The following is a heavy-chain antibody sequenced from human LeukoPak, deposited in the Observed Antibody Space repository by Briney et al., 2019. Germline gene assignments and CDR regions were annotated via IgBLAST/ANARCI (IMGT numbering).Heavy chain of an antibody. Sequence: GASVKVSCKAPGYTFTSYDINWVRQATGQGLEWMGWMNPNSGNTGYAQKFQGRVTMTRNTSISTAYMELSSLRSEDTAVYYCARSTYYYDSSGYFPWFDPWGQGTLVTVSS. V-gene: IGHV1-8*01. CDR1: GYTFTSYD. CDR3: ARSTYYYDSSGYFPWFDP. CDR2: MNPNSGNT. D-gene: IGHD3-22*01. J-gene: IGHJ5*02.